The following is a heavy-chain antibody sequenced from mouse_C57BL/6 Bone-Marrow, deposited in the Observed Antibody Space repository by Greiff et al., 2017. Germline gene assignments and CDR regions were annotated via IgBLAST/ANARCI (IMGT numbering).Heavy chain of an antibody. J-gene: IGHJ3*01. V-gene: IGHV1-76*01. Sequence: QVQLQQSGAELVRPGASVKLSCKASGYTFTDYYINWVKQRPGQGLEWIARIYPGSGNTYYNEKFKGKATLTAEKSSSTAYMQLSSLTSEDPAVYFCARRSYYGSWFAYWGQGTLVTVSA. CDR3: ARRSYYGSWFAY. D-gene: IGHD1-1*01. CDR2: IYPGSGNT. CDR1: GYTFTDYY.